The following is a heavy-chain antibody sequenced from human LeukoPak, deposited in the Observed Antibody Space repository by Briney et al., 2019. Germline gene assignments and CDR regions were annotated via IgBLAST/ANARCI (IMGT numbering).Heavy chain of an antibody. CDR2: IYHSGST. CDR1: GYSISSGYY. Sequence: SETLSLTCTVSGYSISSGYYWGWIRQPPGKGLEWIRSIYHSGSTYYNPSLKSRVTISVDTSKNQFSLKLSSVTAADTAVYYCARGLSGSYYPYFDYWGQGTLVTVSS. D-gene: IGHD3-10*01. V-gene: IGHV4-38-2*02. CDR3: ARGLSGSYYPYFDY. J-gene: IGHJ4*02.